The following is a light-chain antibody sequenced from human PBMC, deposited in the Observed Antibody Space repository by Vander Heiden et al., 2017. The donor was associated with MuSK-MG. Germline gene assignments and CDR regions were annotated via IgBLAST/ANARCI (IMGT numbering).Light chain of an antibody. J-gene: IGKJ4*01. V-gene: IGKV1-9*01. CDR1: QGISSY. Sequence: IQLTQSPSFLSASVGDRVTITCRASQGISSYLAWYQQKPGKAPKLLIYAASTLQSGVPSRFSGSGSGTEFTLTISSLQPEDFATYYCQQRNSYLLTFGGGTKVEIK. CDR3: QQRNSYLLT. CDR2: AAS.